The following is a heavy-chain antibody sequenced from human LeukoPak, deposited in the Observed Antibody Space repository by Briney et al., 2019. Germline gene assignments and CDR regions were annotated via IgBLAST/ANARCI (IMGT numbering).Heavy chain of an antibody. CDR2: INHSGST. D-gene: IGHD6-6*01. V-gene: IGHV4-34*01. Sequence: SETLSLTCAVYGGSFSGYYWSWIRQPPGKGLEWIGEINHSGSTNYNPSLKSRVIISVDTSKNQFSLKLSSVTAADTAVYYCARRLLAARPDWFDPWGQGTLVTVSS. J-gene: IGHJ5*02. CDR1: GGSFSGYY. CDR3: ARRLLAARPDWFDP.